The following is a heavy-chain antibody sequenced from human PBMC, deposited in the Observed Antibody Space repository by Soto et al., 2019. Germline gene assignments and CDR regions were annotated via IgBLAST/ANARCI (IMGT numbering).Heavy chain of an antibody. J-gene: IGHJ5*02. V-gene: IGHV3-23*01. D-gene: IGHD5-12*01. CDR3: ARRAWLEGS. CDR2: ITHNDYRT. CDR1: GFTFASYP. Sequence: EVQLLESGGGLVQPGGSLRLSCAASGFTFASYPMSWVRQAPGKGLEWVSVITHNDYRTYYADSVKGRFTISRDNSQNMVFLQMDSLKVEDTAVYYCARRAWLEGSWGQGTLVTVSS.